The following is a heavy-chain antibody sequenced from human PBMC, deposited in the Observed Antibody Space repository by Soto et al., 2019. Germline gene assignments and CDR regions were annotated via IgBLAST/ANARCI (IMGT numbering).Heavy chain of an antibody. D-gene: IGHD6-6*01. CDR1: GFTFSSYG. CDR2: ISYDGSNK. V-gene: IGHV3-30*18. CDR3: AKDYRSIAARPSYYYHYMDV. J-gene: IGHJ6*03. Sequence: PGGSLRLSCAASGFTFSSYGMHWVRQAPGKGLEWVAVISYDGSNKYYAGSVKGRFTISRDNSKNTLYLQMNSLRAEDTAVYYCAKDYRSIAARPSYYYHYMDVWGKGTTVTVSS.